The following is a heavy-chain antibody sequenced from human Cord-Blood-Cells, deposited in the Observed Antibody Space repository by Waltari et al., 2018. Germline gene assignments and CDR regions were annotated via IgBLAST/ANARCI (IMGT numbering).Heavy chain of an antibody. CDR3: ARDGLRYNYYYYGMDV. CDR1: GGSFSGYY. J-gene: IGHJ6*02. V-gene: IGHV4-34*01. Sequence: QVQLQQWGAGLLKPSETLSLTCAVSGGSFSGYYWSWIRQPPGRGLEWIGEINHNGSTNYNPSLKSRVTISVDTSKNQFSLKLSSVTAADTAVYYCARDGLRYNYYYYGMDVWGQGTTVTISS. D-gene: IGHD3-9*01. CDR2: INHNGST.